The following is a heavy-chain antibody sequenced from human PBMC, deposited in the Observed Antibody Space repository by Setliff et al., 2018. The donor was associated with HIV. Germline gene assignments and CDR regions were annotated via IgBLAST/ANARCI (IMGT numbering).Heavy chain of an antibody. Sequence: RASVKVSCKASGYTLTSYGISWVRQAPGQGLEWMGWISPNNGDTNYAQKFQGRLTMTEDTSTDTAYMELSSLRSDDTAMYYCATDPGYSSTWYSESFQHWGQGTVVTVSS. V-gene: IGHV1-18*01. CDR1: GYTLTSYG. CDR3: ATDPGYSSTWYSESFQH. J-gene: IGHJ1*01. D-gene: IGHD6-13*01. CDR2: ISPNNGDT.